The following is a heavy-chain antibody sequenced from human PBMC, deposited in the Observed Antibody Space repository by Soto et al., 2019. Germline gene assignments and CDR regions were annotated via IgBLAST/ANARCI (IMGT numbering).Heavy chain of an antibody. V-gene: IGHV3-11*06. CDR2: ISSSSSYT. CDR1: GFTFSDYY. J-gene: IGHJ4*02. Sequence: PVGSLRLSCAASGFTFSDYYMSWIRQAPGKGLEWVSYISSSSSYTNYADSVKGRFTISRDNAKNSLYLQMNSLRAEDTAVYYCARDRHDYGDSPFDYWGQGTLVTVSS. D-gene: IGHD4-17*01. CDR3: ARDRHDYGDSPFDY.